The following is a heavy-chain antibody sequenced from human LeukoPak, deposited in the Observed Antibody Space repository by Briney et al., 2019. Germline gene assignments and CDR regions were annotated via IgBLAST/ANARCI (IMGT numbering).Heavy chain of an antibody. D-gene: IGHD3-22*01. CDR1: GSTFSSYS. CDR2: ISSSSSTI. V-gene: IGHV3-48*01. Sequence: GGSLRLSCAASGSTFSSYSMSWVRQAPGKGLEWVSYISSSSSTIYYADSVKGRFTISRDNAKNSLYLQMNSLRAEDTAVYYCTTDGDYYDSSINFDYWGQGTLVTVSS. J-gene: IGHJ4*02. CDR3: TTDGDYYDSSINFDY.